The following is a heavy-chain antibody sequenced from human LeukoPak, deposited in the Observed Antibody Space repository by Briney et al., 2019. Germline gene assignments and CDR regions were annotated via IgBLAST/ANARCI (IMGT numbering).Heavy chain of an antibody. Sequence: GGSLRLSWAASECTFTSFARTGGRQAPGKGLEWVSSISGPGSSTYYAESVKGVFTISRANSTNPLYLQINSLRAEDTPIYPCATDHGVAVAGMSYWGQGTLVTVSS. J-gene: IGHJ4*02. CDR2: ISGPGSST. V-gene: IGHV3-23*01. CDR1: ECTFTSFA. D-gene: IGHD6-19*01. CDR3: ATDHGVAVAGMSY.